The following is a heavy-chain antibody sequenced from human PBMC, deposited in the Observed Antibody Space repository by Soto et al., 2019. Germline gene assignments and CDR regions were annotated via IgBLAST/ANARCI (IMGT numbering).Heavy chain of an antibody. D-gene: IGHD5-18*01. CDR1: GGPISSSNYY. CDR2: IYYSGST. V-gene: IGHV4-39*01. J-gene: IGHJ5*02. Sequence: SETLSLTCTVSGGPISSSNYYWGWIRQPPGKGLEWIGSIYYSGSTYYNPSLKSRVTISVDTSKNQFSLKLSSVTAADTAVYYCARRGYSCGYLAPWGQGTLVTVSS. CDR3: ARRGYSCGYLAP.